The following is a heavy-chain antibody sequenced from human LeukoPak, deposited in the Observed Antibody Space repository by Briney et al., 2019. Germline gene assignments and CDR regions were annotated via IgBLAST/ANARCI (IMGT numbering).Heavy chain of an antibody. J-gene: IGHJ4*02. Sequence: SETLSLTCTVSGGSISSSSYYWGWLRQPPGKGLEWIGSIYYSGSTYYNSSLKSRVTISVDTSKNQFSLKLSSVTAADTAVYYCARQNYGDYYGGFDYWGQGTLVTVSS. CDR2: IYYSGST. CDR3: ARQNYGDYYGGFDY. D-gene: IGHD4-17*01. CDR1: GGSISSSSYY. V-gene: IGHV4-39*01.